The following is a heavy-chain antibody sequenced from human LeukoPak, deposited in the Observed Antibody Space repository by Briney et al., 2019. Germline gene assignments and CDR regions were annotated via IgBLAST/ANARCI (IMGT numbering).Heavy chain of an antibody. J-gene: IGHJ4*02. CDR2: MNPNSGNT. D-gene: IGHD6-13*01. CDR3: ARFRGNIAAAGDY. Sequence: ASVKVSCRASGYTFTSYDINWVRQATGQGLEWMGWMNPNSGNTGYAQKFQGRVTMTRNTSISTAYMELSSLRSEDTAVYYCARFRGNIAAAGDYWGQGTLVTVSS. CDR1: GYTFTSYD. V-gene: IGHV1-8*01.